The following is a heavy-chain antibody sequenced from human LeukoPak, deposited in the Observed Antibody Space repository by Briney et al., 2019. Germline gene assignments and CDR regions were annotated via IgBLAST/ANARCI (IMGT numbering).Heavy chain of an antibody. D-gene: IGHD1-26*01. V-gene: IGHV4-39*07. J-gene: IGHJ3*02. CDR1: GGSISSSSYY. CDR2: IYYSGST. Sequence: PSETLSLTCTVSGGSISSSSYYWGWIRQPPGKGLEWIGSIYYSGSTYYSPSLKSRVTISVDTSKNQFSLKLSSVTAADTAVYYCARSHQVGANPYHAFDIWGQGTMVTVSS. CDR3: ARSHQVGANPYHAFDI.